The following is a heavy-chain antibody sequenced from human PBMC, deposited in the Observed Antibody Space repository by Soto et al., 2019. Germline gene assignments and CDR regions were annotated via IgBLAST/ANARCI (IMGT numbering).Heavy chain of an antibody. V-gene: IGHV4-4*07. CDR3: ARDNNDFWSLYPLAFDY. Sequence: SETLSLTCTVSGGSLTKYYWSWIRQPAGKGLEWIGRVSTSGNVVSKASLRSRLTMSVDTSKNQYSLRLTSVTAADTAVYYCARDNNDFWSLYPLAFDYWGQGALVTVSS. D-gene: IGHD3-3*01. CDR1: GGSLTKYY. CDR2: VSTSGNV. J-gene: IGHJ4*02.